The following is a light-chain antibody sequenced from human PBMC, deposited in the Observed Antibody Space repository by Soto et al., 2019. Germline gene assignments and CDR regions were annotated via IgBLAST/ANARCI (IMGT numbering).Light chain of an antibody. J-gene: IGKJ4*01. Sequence: EIVMTQSPATLSVSPGERATLSCRASQSISSKLAWYQQAPGQAPRLLIYGASTRATGIPARFSGSGSGTEFTLTISSLQSEDFAVYYCEQYNNWPALTFGGGTKVEI. CDR1: QSISSK. CDR2: GAS. V-gene: IGKV3-15*01. CDR3: EQYNNWPALT.